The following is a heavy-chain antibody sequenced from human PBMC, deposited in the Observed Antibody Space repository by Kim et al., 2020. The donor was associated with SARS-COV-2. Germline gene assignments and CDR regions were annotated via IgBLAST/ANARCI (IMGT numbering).Heavy chain of an antibody. CDR2: ISSSSSYI. CDR3: ARDLAFYDILTGWYY. V-gene: IGHV3-21*01. J-gene: IGHJ4*02. D-gene: IGHD3-9*01. CDR1: GFTFSSYS. Sequence: GGSLRLSCAASGFTFSSYSMNWVRQAPGKGLEWVSSISSSSSYIYYADSVKGRFTISRDNAKNSLYLQMNSLRAEDTAVYYCARDLAFYDILTGWYYWGQGTLVTVSS.